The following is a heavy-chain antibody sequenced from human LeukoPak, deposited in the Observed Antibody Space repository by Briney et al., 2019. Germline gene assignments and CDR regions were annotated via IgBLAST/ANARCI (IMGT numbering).Heavy chain of an antibody. J-gene: IGHJ6*03. CDR1: GYSISSGYY. CDR3: ARDQPYMDV. V-gene: IGHV4-38-2*02. CDR2: IYHSGST. Sequence: SETLSLTCIVSGYSISSGYYWVWIRQPPGKGLKWIGSIYHSGSTLYNPSLKSRVTISVDTSKNKFSLKLSSVTAADTAMYYCARDQPYMDVWGEGTTVTVSS.